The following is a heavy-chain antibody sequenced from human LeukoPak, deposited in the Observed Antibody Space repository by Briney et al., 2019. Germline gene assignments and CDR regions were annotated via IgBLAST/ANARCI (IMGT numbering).Heavy chain of an antibody. CDR2: TYYRSQWYN. CDR1: GDSVSSNSAA. CDR3: GNFDI. Sequence: SQTPSLTCAISGDSVSSNSAAWNWIRQSPSRGLEWLGRTYYRSQWYNEYTVSVKSRISINPDTSKNQFSLQLRSVTAADTAVYYCGNFDIWGQGTMVTVPS. J-gene: IGHJ3*02. V-gene: IGHV6-1*01.